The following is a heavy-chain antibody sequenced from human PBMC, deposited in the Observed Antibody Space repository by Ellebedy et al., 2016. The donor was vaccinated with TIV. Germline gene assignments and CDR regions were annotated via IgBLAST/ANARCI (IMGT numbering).Heavy chain of an antibody. V-gene: IGHV3-7*01. Sequence: GGSLRLSCAASGFSFRSYWMSWVRQAPGKGLEWVANIYQDGSAQYYVDSVKGRFTISRDNAKNSLFLQMNSLRVGDTAVYYCARRGSYGDYAVQVNSWFDRWGRGTLVTVAS. CDR2: IYQDGSAQ. CDR1: GFSFRSYW. CDR3: ARRGSYGDYAVQVNSWFDR. J-gene: IGHJ5*02. D-gene: IGHD4-17*01.